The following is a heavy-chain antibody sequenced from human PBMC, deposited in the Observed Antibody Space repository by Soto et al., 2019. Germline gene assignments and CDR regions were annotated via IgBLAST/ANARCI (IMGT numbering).Heavy chain of an antibody. CDR1: GGSISSSSYY. D-gene: IGHD6-13*01. CDR3: ARHIRSSSCPRGSRCQHYYYYGMDV. V-gene: IGHV4-39*01. CDR2: IYYSGST. Sequence: SETLSLTCTVSGGSISSSSYYWGWIRQPPGKGLEWIGSIYYSGSTYYNPSLKSRVTISVDTSKNQFSLKLSSVTAADTAVYYCARHIRSSSCPRGSRCQHYYYYGMDVWGQGTTVTVS. J-gene: IGHJ6*02.